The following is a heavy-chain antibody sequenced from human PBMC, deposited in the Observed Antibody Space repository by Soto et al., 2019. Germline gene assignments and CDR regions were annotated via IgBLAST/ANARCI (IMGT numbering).Heavy chain of an antibody. J-gene: IGHJ6*02. V-gene: IGHV3-23*01. D-gene: IGHD3-3*01. CDR3: AKATSVNYDFWSGYYTDYYYGMDV. CDR1: GFTFSSYA. Sequence: PGGSLRLSCAASGFTFSSYAMSWVRQAPGKGLEWVSAISGSGGSTYYADSVKGRFTISRDNSKNTLYLQMNSLRAEDTAVYYCAKATSVNYDFWSGYYTDYYYGMDVWGQGTTVTLAS. CDR2: ISGSGGST.